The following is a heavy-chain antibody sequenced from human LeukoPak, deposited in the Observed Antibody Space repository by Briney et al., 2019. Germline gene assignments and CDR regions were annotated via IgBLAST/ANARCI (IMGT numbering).Heavy chain of an antibody. V-gene: IGHV3-23*01. CDR3: ANYYYDSRGEDY. CDR1: GFTFSSYA. D-gene: IGHD3-22*01. CDR2: ISGSGGST. Sequence: GGSLRLSCAASGFTFSSYAMSWVRQAPGKGLEWVSAISGSGGSTYYADSVKGRFTISRDNSKNTLYLRMNSLRAEDTAVYYCANYYYDSRGEDYWGQGTLVTVSS. J-gene: IGHJ4*02.